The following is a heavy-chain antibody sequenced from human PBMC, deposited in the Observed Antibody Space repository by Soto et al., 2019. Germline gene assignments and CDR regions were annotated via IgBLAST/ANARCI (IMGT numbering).Heavy chain of an antibody. CDR2: ISDSGRST. CDR1: GFTFSYYE. J-gene: IGHJ4*02. CDR3: ARDSEKYSGYDLGIDY. D-gene: IGHD5-12*01. Sequence: PGGSLRLSCAASGFTFSYYEMNWVRQAPGKGLEWVSYISDSGRSTSYADSVRGRFTISRDNTKNSLFLQMNSLRVEDTAVYYCARDSEKYSGYDLGIDYWGQGTPVTVSS. V-gene: IGHV3-48*03.